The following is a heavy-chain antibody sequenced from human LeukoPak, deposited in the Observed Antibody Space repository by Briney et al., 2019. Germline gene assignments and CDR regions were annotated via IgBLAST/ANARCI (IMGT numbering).Heavy chain of an antibody. J-gene: IGHJ4*02. Sequence: GGSLRLSCAASGFTFSSYAMNWVRQAPGKELEWVSTISGGDTSTFYADSVKGRFTISRDNSKNTLYLQMNNLRAEDTAVYYCAKNLNGGNTHSDYWGQGTLVTVSS. D-gene: IGHD4-23*01. CDR1: GFTFSSYA. V-gene: IGHV3-23*01. CDR2: ISGGDTST. CDR3: AKNLNGGNTHSDY.